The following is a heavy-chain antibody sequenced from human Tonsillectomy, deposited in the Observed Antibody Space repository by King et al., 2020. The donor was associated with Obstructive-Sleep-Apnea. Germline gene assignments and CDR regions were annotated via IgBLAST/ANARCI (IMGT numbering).Heavy chain of an antibody. CDR3: SSEGSGYDPYFDY. V-gene: IGHV1-2*05. D-gene: IGHD5-12*01. J-gene: IGHJ4*02. CDR1: GYTFTGYY. Sequence: VQLVESGAEVKKPGASVKVSCKASGYTFTGYYMHWVRQAPGQGLEWMGRINPNSGGTNYAQKFQGRVTMTRDTSISTAYMELSRLRSDDTVVYYCSSEGSGYDPYFDYWGQGTLVTVYS. CDR2: INPNSGGT.